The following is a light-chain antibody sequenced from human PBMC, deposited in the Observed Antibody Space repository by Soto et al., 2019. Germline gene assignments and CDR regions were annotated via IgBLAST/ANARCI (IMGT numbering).Light chain of an antibody. Sequence: AIQMTQSPSSLSASVGDRVTITCRASQGIRNDLGWYQQKPGKAPKLLIYLASSFQSGVPSRFGGSGSGTVSPRAISSLQREDFATYKGLQDYNSPLTFGQGTQREI. J-gene: IGKJ5*01. CDR1: QGIRND. V-gene: IGKV1-6*01. CDR2: LAS. CDR3: LQDYNSPLT.